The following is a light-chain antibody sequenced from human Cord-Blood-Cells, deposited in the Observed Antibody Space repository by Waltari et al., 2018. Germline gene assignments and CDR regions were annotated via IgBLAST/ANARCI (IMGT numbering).Light chain of an antibody. J-gene: IGKJ2*03. Sequence: DFQMTQSPSSLSASVGHRVTITCRASQSISSYLNWYQQKPGKAPKLLIYAASSLQSGVPSRFSGSGSGTDFTLTISSLQPEDFATYYCQQSYSTPYSFGQGTKLEIK. V-gene: IGKV1-39*01. CDR1: QSISSY. CDR2: AAS. CDR3: QQSYSTPYS.